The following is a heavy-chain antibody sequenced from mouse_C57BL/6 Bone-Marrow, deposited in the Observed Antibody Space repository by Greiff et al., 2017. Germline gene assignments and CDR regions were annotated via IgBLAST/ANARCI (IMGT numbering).Heavy chain of an antibody. CDR1: GYTFTSCW. CDR2: INPSNGGT. V-gene: IGHV1-53*01. CDR3: ARSKGWLRGFAY. D-gene: IGHD2-2*01. J-gene: IGHJ3*01. Sequence: VKLQQPGTELVKPGASVKLSCKASGYTFTSCWMHWVKQRPGQGLEWIGNINPSNGGTNYNEKFKSKATLTVYKSSSTAYMQLSSLTSEDSAVYYCARSKGWLRGFAYWGQGTLVTVSA.